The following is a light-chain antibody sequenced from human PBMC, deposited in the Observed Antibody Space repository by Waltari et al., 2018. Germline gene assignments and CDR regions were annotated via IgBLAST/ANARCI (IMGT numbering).Light chain of an antibody. J-gene: IGLJ3*02. CDR1: SWHSGTA. CDR3: QTGGHGNWV. CDR2: VNSDSSH. V-gene: IGLV4-69*01. Sequence: QLVLTQSPSASASLGSSLKFTCTLRSWHSGTALACHQQQAEKGPRVLMKVNSDSSHRKGDGVPDRFSGSSSGAERYLTIASLQSEDEADYYCQTGGHGNWVFGGGTKLTVL.